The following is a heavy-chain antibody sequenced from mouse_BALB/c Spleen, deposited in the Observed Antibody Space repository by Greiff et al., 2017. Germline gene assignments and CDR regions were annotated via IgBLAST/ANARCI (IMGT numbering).Heavy chain of an antibody. CDR2: IDPANGNT. D-gene: IGHD2-12*01. CDR3: AYDGDYYAMDY. CDR1: GFNIKDTY. V-gene: IGHV14-3*02. Sequence: EVMLVESGAELVKPGASVKLSCTASGFNIKDTYMHWVKQRPEQGLEWIGRIDPANGNTKYDPKFQGKATITADTSSNTAYLQLSSLTSEDTAVYYCAYDGDYYAMDYWGQGTSVTVSS. J-gene: IGHJ4*01.